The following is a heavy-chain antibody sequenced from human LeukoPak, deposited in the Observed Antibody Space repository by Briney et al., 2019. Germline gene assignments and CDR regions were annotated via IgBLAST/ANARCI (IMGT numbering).Heavy chain of an antibody. CDR1: GYSISSGYY. V-gene: IGHV4-38-2*02. J-gene: IGHJ3*02. D-gene: IGHD1-26*01. Sequence: SETLSLTCTVSGYSISSGYYWGWIRQPPGKGLEWIGIIYHSGRTDYNPSLKSRVTISVDTSKNQFSLKLSSVTAADTAVYYCARDRDAAGHYSGAFDIWGQGTMVTVSS. CDR3: ARDRDAAGHYSGAFDI. CDR2: IYHSGRT.